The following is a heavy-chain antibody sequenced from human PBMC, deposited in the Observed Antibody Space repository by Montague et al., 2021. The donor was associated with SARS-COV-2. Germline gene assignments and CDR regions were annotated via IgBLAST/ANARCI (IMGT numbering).Heavy chain of an antibody. J-gene: IGHJ4*02. CDR3: ARGSGDY. CDR2: IYYTGSV. D-gene: IGHD7-27*01. V-gene: IGHV4-59*01. Sequence: SETLSLTCTVSGGSISSYYWSWIRQPPGKGLEWIGYIYYTGSVNYNPSLKSRVTISVDTSKNQFSLKLSSVTAADTPVYYCARGSGDYWGQGTLVTVSS. CDR1: GGSISSYY.